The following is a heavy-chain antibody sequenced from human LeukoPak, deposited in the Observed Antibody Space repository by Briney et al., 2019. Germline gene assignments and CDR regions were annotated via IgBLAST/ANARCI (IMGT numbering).Heavy chain of an antibody. D-gene: IGHD2-15*01. CDR1: GGSISGHY. CDR2: ISYSGSA. Sequence: SETLSLTCTVSGGSISGHYWSWIRQPPGKGLEWVGYISYSGSAKYNPSLKSRVTMSINTSKNQFSPKMSSVPAADTAVYYCARVLVGVADNKGRAFDIWGQGKMATVSA. J-gene: IGHJ3*02. CDR3: ARVLVGVADNKGRAFDI. V-gene: IGHV4-59*11.